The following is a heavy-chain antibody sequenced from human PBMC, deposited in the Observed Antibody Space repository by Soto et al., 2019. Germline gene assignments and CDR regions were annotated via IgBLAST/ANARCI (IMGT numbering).Heavy chain of an antibody. D-gene: IGHD3-16*01. J-gene: IGHJ4*02. CDR1: GFTLSTYW. CDR2: INNDGSTT. V-gene: IGHV3-74*01. CDR3: ARVARGAWGVFDH. Sequence: VQLVESGGGLVQPGGSLRLSCAASGFTLSTYWMHWVRQAPGKGLVWVSRINNDGSTTNYADAVKGRFTISRDNAKNTLYLQMNSLTAEDTAVYYCARVARGAWGVFDHWGQGTLVTVSS.